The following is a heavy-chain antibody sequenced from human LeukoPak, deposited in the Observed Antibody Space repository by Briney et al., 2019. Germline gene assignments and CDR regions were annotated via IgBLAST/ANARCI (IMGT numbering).Heavy chain of an antibody. CDR2: IHSSSGSI. J-gene: IGHJ3*02. V-gene: IGHV3-21*01. Sequence: LEGSLTLSRASSGFNFTHYNMNSVRQAPGKGLEWVSSIHSSSGSIYYADSLKGRFTISRDNAKNSLYLQMNSLRAEDTAVYYCARDLAWDAFDIWGQGTMVTVSS. CDR3: ARDLAWDAFDI. CDR1: GFNFTHYN.